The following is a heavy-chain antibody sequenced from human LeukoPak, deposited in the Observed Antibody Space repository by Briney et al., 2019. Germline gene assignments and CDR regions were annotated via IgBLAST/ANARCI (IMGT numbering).Heavy chain of an antibody. CDR3: ARDRHDIMTGNDY. J-gene: IGHJ4*02. CDR1: GYTFTSYG. D-gene: IGHD3-9*01. V-gene: IGHV1-18*01. CDR2: ISAYNGNT. Sequence: GASVTVSCKASGYTFTSYGISWVRQAPGQGLELMGWISAYNGNTNYTQKLQARVTMTTDTSTSTTYMELRSLRSDDTAVYYCARDRHDIMTGNDYWGQGTLVTVSS.